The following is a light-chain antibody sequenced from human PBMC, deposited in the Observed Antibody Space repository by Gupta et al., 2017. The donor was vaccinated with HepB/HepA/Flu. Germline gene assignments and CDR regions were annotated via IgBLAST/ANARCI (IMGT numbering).Light chain of an antibody. J-gene: IGKJ4*01. CDR2: SAS. CDR1: QGISSY. Sequence: DIQLTQSPSSLSASVGDRVTITCRVSQGISSYLNWYRQKPGKVPKLLIYSASNWQSEVPSRFSDRGYGKDVALTISSRQQEDVASYYVHRTYNHPPLTFGRGTXVEIK. CDR3: HRTYNHPPLT. V-gene: IGKV1-37*01.